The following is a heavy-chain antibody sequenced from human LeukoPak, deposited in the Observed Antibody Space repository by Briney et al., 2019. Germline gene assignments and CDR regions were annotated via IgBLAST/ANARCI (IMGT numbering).Heavy chain of an antibody. D-gene: IGHD5-24*01. V-gene: IGHV3-21*01. CDR3: ARDRKDGYNFESYMDV. CDR1: GFTFSSYS. CDR2: ISSSSSYI. J-gene: IGHJ6*03. Sequence: PGGSLRLSCAASGFTFSSYSMNWVRQAPGKGLEWVSSISSSSSYIYYADSVKGRFTISRDNAKNSLYLQMNSLRAEDTAVYYCARDRKDGYNFESYMDVWGKGTTVTVSS.